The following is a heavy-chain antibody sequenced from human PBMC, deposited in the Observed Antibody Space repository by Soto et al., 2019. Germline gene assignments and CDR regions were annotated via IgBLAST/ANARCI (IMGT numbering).Heavy chain of an antibody. Sequence: EVQLVESGGGLVQPGRSLRLSCAASGFTFDDYAMHWVRQAPGKGLEWVSGISWNSGSIGYADSVKGRFTISRDNAKNSLYLQMNSLRAEDTALYYCAKDTGYGDYVGFDYWGQGTLVTVSS. D-gene: IGHD4-17*01. J-gene: IGHJ4*02. CDR1: GFTFDDYA. CDR3: AKDTGYGDYVGFDY. CDR2: ISWNSGSI. V-gene: IGHV3-9*01.